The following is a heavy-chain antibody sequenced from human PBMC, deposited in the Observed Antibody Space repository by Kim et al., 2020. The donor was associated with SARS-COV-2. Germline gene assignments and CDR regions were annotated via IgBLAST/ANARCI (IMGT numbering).Heavy chain of an antibody. J-gene: IGHJ6*02. CDR3: ARDAGWNYYYGMDV. Sequence: NPSLRSRVTISVDTSKNQFSLKLSSVTAADTAVYYCARDAGWNYYYGMDVWGQGTTVTVSS. V-gene: IGHV4-59*01. D-gene: IGHD6-19*01.